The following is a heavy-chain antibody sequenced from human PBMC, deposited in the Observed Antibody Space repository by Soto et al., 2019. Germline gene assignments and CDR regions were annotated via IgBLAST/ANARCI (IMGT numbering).Heavy chain of an antibody. J-gene: IGHJ6*02. CDR2: IYYSGST. CDR3: ARDPGWFGEPPLGMDV. Sequence: PSETLSLTXTVSGGSISSGGYYWSWIRQHPGKGLEWIGYIYYSGSTYYNPSLKSRVTISVDTSKNQFSLKLSSVTAADTAVYYCARDPGWFGEPPLGMDVWGQGTTVTVSS. CDR1: GGSISSGGYY. V-gene: IGHV4-31*03. D-gene: IGHD3-10*01.